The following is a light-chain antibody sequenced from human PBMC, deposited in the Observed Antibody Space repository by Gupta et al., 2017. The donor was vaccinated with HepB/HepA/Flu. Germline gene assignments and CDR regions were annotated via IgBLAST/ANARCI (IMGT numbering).Light chain of an antibody. CDR2: AGS. Sequence: IVLTQSPGTLSLSLGERATLSCRASHSVASGFVAWYQQRPGQAPRLLIYAGSTRATDIPDRFSGSGSGTDFTLASNGLEHEDFAMYYCQHYGTGAFGQGTKVDIK. V-gene: IGKV3-20*01. CDR1: HSVASGF. CDR3: QHYGTGA. J-gene: IGKJ1*01.